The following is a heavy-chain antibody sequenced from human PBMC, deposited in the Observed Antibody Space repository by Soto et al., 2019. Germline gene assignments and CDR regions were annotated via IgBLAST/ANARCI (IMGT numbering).Heavy chain of an antibody. V-gene: IGHV3-49*03. CDR1: GFTFGDYG. CDR2: IRSKAYGGTT. D-gene: IGHD2-2*01. Sequence: PGGSLRLSCTASGFTFGDYGMNWLRQAPGKGLEWVGYIRSKAYGGTTENAASVKGRFSISRDDSKSIAYLQMNSLKTEDTAVYYCAPVCAGTSCYLFEYWGQGTQVTVSS. J-gene: IGHJ4*02. CDR3: APVCAGTSCYLFEY.